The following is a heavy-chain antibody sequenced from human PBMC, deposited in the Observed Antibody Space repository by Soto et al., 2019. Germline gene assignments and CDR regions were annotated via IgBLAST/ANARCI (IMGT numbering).Heavy chain of an antibody. CDR2: ISGSGGST. Sequence: GGSLRLSCAASGFTFSSYAMSWVRQAPGKGLEWVSAISGSGGSTYYADSVKGRFTISRDNSKNTLYLQMNSLRAEDTAVYYCAKDPSSIAVADQIFDYWGQGTLVTVSS. CDR1: GFTFSSYA. J-gene: IGHJ4*02. CDR3: AKDPSSIAVADQIFDY. V-gene: IGHV3-23*01. D-gene: IGHD6-19*01.